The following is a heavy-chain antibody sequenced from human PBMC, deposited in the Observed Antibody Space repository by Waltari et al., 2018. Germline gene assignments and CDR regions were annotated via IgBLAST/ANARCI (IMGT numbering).Heavy chain of an antibody. CDR1: GDSISGSNYY. V-gene: IGHV4-39*01. CDR3: VRPGSSVGWYYFDY. CDR2: ISYSGTT. D-gene: IGHD6-19*01. Sequence: QLQLQESGPGLVKPSETLSLTCTVSGDSISGSNYYWGWIRQPPGQGLEWIVSISYSGTTYCNPSLKSRVTMSVDTSKNQFSRNLSSVTAADTAVFYCVRPGSSVGWYYFDYWGQGTLVTVSS. J-gene: IGHJ4*02.